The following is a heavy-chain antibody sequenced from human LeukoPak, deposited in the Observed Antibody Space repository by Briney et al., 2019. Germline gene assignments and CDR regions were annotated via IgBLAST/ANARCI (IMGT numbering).Heavy chain of an antibody. D-gene: IGHD6-13*01. CDR1: GYTFTGYY. CDR3: ARDLTAAADCDY. Sequence: ASVKVSCKASGYTFTGYYMHWVRQAPGQGLEWMGWINPNSGVTNYAQKFQGWVTMTRDTSISTAYMELSRLTSDDTAVYYCARDLTAAADCDYWGQGTLVTVSS. CDR2: INPNSGVT. V-gene: IGHV1-2*04. J-gene: IGHJ4*02.